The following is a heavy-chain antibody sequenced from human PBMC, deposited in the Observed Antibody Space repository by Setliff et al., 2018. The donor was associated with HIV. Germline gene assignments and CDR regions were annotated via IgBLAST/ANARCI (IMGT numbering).Heavy chain of an antibody. CDR1: GGSVSSPSYY. V-gene: IGHV4-39*07. J-gene: IGHJ3*02. CDR2: VYNSGIT. Sequence: SETLSLTCAVSGGSVSSPSYYWGWIRQPPGKGLEWIGSVYNSGITFKNPSLKSRVSISVDRSGNQFSLRLTSVTAADTAVFYCARCSGDYYGSGNYYSRGAFDIWGQGIMVTVSS. D-gene: IGHD3-10*01. CDR3: ARCSGDYYGSGNYYSRGAFDI.